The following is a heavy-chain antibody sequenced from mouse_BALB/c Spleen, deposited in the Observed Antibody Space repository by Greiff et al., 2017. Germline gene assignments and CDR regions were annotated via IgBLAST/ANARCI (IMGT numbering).Heavy chain of an antibody. V-gene: IGHV1-14*01. D-gene: IGHD2-4*01. CDR2: INPYNDGT. J-gene: IGHJ4*01. CDR3: ARDYDYEDYYAMDY. CDR1: GYTFTSYV. Sequence: EVQLQQSGPELVKPGASVKMSCKASGYTFTSYVMHWVKQKPGQGLEWIGYINPYNDGTKYNEKFKGKATLTSDKSSSTAYMELSSLTSEDSAVYYCARDYDYEDYYAMDYWGQGTSVTVSS.